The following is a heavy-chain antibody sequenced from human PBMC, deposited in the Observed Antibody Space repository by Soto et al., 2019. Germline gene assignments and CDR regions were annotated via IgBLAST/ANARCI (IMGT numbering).Heavy chain of an antibody. CDR2: ISAYNSIT. CDR3: VRDQSRREGGRQAAMDYYPFGMDV. V-gene: IGHV1-18*01. D-gene: IGHD2-2*01. J-gene: IGHJ6*02. CDR1: GFTFSSYG. Sequence: QVQLVQSGVEVKRPGASVKVSCKASGFTFSSYGFTWVRQAPGQGLEWMGWISAYNSITNYAQRFQGRATMGTDTSTSTAYMELMVLRSEEAAVYYCVRDQSRREGGRQAAMDYYPFGMDVWGQGTTVIVSS.